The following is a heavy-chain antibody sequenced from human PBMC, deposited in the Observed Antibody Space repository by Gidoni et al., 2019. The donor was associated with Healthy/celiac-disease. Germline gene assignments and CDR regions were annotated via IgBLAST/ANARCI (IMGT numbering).Heavy chain of an antibody. CDR1: GCPFSSYG. CDR3: ARDPSIPGYFEY. CDR2: IWYDGSNK. D-gene: IGHD4-4*01. J-gene: IGHJ4*02. V-gene: IGHV3-33*01. Sequence: QVQLVASGGGVVQPGRSLSLSCAASGCPFSSYGRHWGRQAPGKWLGWVAVIWYDGSNKYYADSVKGRFTISRDNSKNTRYLQMNSLRAEDTAVYYCARDPSIPGYFEYWGQGTLVTVSS.